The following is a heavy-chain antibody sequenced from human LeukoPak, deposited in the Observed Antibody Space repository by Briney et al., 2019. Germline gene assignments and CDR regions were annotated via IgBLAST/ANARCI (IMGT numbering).Heavy chain of an antibody. CDR3: VKHSAPVLAAARFDY. Sequence: GGSLRLSCAASGFTFSGFAMSWIRQAPGKGLEWVSVISGSGTNTYYADSVKGRFTISRDNSKNTLYLQMNSLRAEDTALYYCVKHSAPVLAAARFDYWGQGNLVTVSS. J-gene: IGHJ4*02. D-gene: IGHD2-2*01. CDR1: GFTFSGFA. V-gene: IGHV3-23*01. CDR2: ISGSGTNT.